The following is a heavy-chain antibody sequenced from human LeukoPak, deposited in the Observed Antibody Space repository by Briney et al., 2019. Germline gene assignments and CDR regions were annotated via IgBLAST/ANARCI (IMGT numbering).Heavy chain of an antibody. Sequence: ASVKVSCKASGYTFSSYDINWVRQATGQGLEWMGWMNPNSGDRGYAQKFQGRVTITRNTSISTAYMELSRLRSDDTAVYYCARGYCSTTSCYDLHIWGQGTMVTVSS. V-gene: IGHV1-8*03. CDR3: ARGYCSTTSCYDLHI. CDR1: GYTFSSYD. D-gene: IGHD2-2*01. CDR2: MNPNSGDR. J-gene: IGHJ3*02.